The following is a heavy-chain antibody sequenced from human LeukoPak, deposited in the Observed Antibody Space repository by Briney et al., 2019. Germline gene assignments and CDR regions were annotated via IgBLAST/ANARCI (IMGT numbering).Heavy chain of an antibody. CDR3: AREGSKVPAAKGGFDP. D-gene: IGHD2-2*01. Sequence: PSETLSLTCAVYCGPFSGYYWSWIRQPPRKGLEWIGEINHSGRTNYNPSLKSRVTISVDTFKKQFSLKLSSVTAADTAVYYCAREGSKVPAAKGGFDPWGQGTLVTVSS. J-gene: IGHJ5*02. V-gene: IGHV4-34*01. CDR2: INHSGRT. CDR1: CGPFSGYY.